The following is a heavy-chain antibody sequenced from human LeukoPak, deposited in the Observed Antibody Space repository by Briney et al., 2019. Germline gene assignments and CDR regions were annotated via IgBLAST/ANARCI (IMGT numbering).Heavy chain of an antibody. Sequence: SETLSLTCAVYGGSFSSYYWSWIRQPPGKGLEWIGYIYYSGSTNYNPSLKSRVTISVDTSKNQFSLKLSSVTAADTAVYYCASKRDTSHYFDYWGQGTLVTVSS. CDR2: IYYSGST. V-gene: IGHV4-59*08. CDR3: ASKRDTSHYFDY. D-gene: IGHD2-21*02. CDR1: GGSFSSYY. J-gene: IGHJ4*02.